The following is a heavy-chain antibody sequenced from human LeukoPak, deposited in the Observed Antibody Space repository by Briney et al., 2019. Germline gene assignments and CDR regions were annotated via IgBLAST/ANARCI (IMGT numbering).Heavy chain of an antibody. Sequence: PGGSLRLSCVASGCIFSNYALIWVSQAPGKGLEWVSVIGRSGDNIHYADSVRGRFTISRDNSKNTLYLHMNSLRAEDTAIYYCANYTQTVELFDYWGQGTLVAVSS. V-gene: IGHV3-23*01. CDR3: ANYTQTVELFDY. J-gene: IGHJ4*02. CDR2: IGRSGDNI. CDR1: GCIFSNYA. D-gene: IGHD1-7*01.